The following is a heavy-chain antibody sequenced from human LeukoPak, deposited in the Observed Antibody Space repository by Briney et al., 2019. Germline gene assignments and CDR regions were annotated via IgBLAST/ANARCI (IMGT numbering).Heavy chain of an antibody. CDR2: ISYDGSNK. J-gene: IGHJ3*02. CDR3: AKGERAMTGAFDI. D-gene: IGHD2-2*01. CDR1: GFTFSSYG. V-gene: IGHV3-30*18. Sequence: GGSLRLSCAASGFTFSSYGMHWVRQAPGKGLEWVAVISYDGSNKYYADSVKGRFTISRDNSKNTLYLQMNSLRAGDTAVYYCAKGERAMTGAFDIWGQGTMVTVSS.